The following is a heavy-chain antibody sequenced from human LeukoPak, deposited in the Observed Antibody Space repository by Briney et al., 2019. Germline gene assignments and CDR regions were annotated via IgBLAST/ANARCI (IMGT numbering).Heavy chain of an antibody. CDR1: GFTFSDHG. CDR2: ISDGGSNT. Sequence: GGSLRLSSSASGFTFSDHGLHWVRQAPGKGLEWVAIISDGGSNTYYGDSVRGRFTVSRDNSKNTLYLQMTSLRVDDTAVYYCAREVNYYYYMDAWGKGTAVTVS. J-gene: IGHJ6*03. V-gene: IGHV3-30*01. CDR3: AREVNYYYYMDA. D-gene: IGHD4-11*01.